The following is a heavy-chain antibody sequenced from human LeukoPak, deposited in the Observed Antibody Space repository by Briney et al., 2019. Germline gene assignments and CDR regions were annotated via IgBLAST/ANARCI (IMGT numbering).Heavy chain of an antibody. J-gene: IGHJ4*02. CDR1: GGSISSSSYY. D-gene: IGHD5-12*01. Sequence: SETLSLTCTVSGGSISSSSYYWGWIRRPPGKGLEWIGSIYYSGSTYYNPSLKSRVTMSVDKSKNQFSLRLSSVTAADTAMYFCVRDRNSNLRLGFWGQGALVTVSS. V-gene: IGHV4-39*07. CDR3: VRDRNSNLRLGF. CDR2: IYYSGST.